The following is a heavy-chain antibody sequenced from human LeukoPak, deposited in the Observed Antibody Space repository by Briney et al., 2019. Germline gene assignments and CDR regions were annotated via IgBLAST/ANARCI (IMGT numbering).Heavy chain of an antibody. CDR2: IKQDGSEK. J-gene: IGHJ3*02. V-gene: IGHV3-7*01. CDR1: GFTFSSYW. Sequence: PGGSLRLSCAASGFTFSSYWMSWVRQAPGKWLEWVANIKQDGSEKYYVDSVKGRFTISRDNAKNSLYLQMNSLRAEDTAVYYCAYGRWLQYHAFDIWGQGTMVTVSS. D-gene: IGHD5-24*01. CDR3: AYGRWLQYHAFDI.